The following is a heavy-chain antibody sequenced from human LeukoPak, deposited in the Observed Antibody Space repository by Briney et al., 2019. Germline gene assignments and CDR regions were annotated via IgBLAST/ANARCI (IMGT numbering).Heavy chain of an antibody. CDR3: VRVGVEIATTLDH. D-gene: IGHD5-24*01. J-gene: IGHJ4*02. CDR1: GYTFTSYD. V-gene: IGHV1-8*01. CDR2: MNPNSGNT. Sequence: ASVKVSCKASGYTFTSYDINWVRQATGQGLEWMGWMNPNSGNTGYAQKFQGRVTMTRNTSISTAYMELSSLRSEDTTVYYCVRVGVEIATTLDHWGQGTLVTVSS.